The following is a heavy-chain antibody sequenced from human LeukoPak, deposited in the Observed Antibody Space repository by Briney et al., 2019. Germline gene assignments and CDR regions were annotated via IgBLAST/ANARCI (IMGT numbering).Heavy chain of an antibody. D-gene: IGHD3-3*01. J-gene: IGHJ4*02. CDR1: GFTFSSFA. V-gene: IGHV3-23*01. CDR3: AKALYDFWSGRLFDY. Sequence: GGSLRLSCAASGFTFSSFAMRWVRQAPGKGLEGVSDISGSGGSTYYADSVKGRFTISRDNSKNTLYLQMNSLRAEDTAVYYCAKALYDFWSGRLFDYWGQGTLVTVSS. CDR2: ISGSGGST.